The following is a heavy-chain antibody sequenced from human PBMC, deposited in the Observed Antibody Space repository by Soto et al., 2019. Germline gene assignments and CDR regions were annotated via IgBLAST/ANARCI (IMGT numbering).Heavy chain of an antibody. Sequence: GGSLRLSCAASGFTFRSFTMNWVRQAPGKGLEWVSTISSNSAYIYYTDALRGRFTISRDNAKNSLHLQMNSLRAEDTAVYYCTRDASRDSSARGWFDPWGQVPLGTVSP. CDR2: ISSNSAYI. CDR1: GFTFRSFT. V-gene: IGHV3-21*01. D-gene: IGHD6-13*01. J-gene: IGHJ5*02. CDR3: TRDASRDSSARGWFDP.